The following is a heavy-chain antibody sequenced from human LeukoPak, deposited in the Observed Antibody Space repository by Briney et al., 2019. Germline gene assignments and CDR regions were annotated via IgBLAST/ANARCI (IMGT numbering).Heavy chain of an antibody. CDR1: GYAFSSYA. J-gene: IGHJ4*02. CDR3: AKGSGTFDH. CDR2: ITGGGGGT. V-gene: IGHV3-23*01. Sequence: GGSLRLSCAASGYAFSSYAMSWVHQAPGKGLEWVSAITGGGGGTYYADSVKGRFTVSRDNSKNTLYLQMNRLRAEDTAEYYCAKGSGTFDHWGQGTLVTVSS.